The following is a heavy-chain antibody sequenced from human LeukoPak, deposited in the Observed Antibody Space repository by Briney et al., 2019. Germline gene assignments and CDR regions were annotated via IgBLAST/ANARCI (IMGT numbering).Heavy chain of an antibody. Sequence: PSETLSLTCTVSGGSMSDYYWSWIRQPPGKGLGWIGYIYYSGNTNYNPSLKSRVTISVDTSKNQFSLKMRSVTAADTAVYYCARDRRDTSMVWDYWGQGTLVTVSS. J-gene: IGHJ4*02. CDR3: ARDRRDTSMVWDY. CDR1: GGSMSDYY. CDR2: IYYSGNT. V-gene: IGHV4-59*01. D-gene: IGHD5-18*01.